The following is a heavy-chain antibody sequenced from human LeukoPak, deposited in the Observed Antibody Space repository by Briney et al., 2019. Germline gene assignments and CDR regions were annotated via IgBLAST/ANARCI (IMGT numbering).Heavy chain of an antibody. CDR2: INHSGST. CDR3: ARGFLNWNYARWFDP. Sequence: SETLFLTCAVYGGSFSGYYWSWIRQPPGKGLEWIGEINHSGSTNYNPSLKSRVTISVDTSKNQFSLKLSSVTAADTAVYYCARGFLNWNYARWFDPWGQGTLVTVSS. CDR1: GGSFSGYY. V-gene: IGHV4-34*01. J-gene: IGHJ5*02. D-gene: IGHD1-7*01.